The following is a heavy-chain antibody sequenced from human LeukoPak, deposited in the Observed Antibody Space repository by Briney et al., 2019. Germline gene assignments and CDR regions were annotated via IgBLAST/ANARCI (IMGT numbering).Heavy chain of an antibody. Sequence: PSETLSLTCTVSGGSIRSSYYYWGWIRQPPGKGLEWIGSIYDSGSTYYNPSLKSRVTISVDTSKNQFSLKLSSVTAADTAVYYCARGRPFDYWGQGTLVTVSS. CDR3: ARGRPFDY. V-gene: IGHV4-39*07. J-gene: IGHJ4*02. CDR1: GGSIRSSYYY. CDR2: IYDSGST.